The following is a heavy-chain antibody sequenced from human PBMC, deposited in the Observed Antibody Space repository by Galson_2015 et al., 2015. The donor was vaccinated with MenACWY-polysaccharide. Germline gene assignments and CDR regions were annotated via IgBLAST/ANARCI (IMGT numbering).Heavy chain of an antibody. CDR3: TRTYCSRTTCYAPDQPGFDF. D-gene: IGHD2-2*01. J-gene: IGHJ4*02. Sequence: SLRLSCAASAFTFSSYAMTWVRQAPGKGLEWVSGVSGSGGSTYYADSVKGRFTISRDNSKNTMYLQMSSLRAEDTAVYYCTRTYCSRTTCYAPDQPGFDFWGQGTLVTVSS. CDR1: AFTFSSYA. V-gene: IGHV3-23*01. CDR2: VSGSGGST.